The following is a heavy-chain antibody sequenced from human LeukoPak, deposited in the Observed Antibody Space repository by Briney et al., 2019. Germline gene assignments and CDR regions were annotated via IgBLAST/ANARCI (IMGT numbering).Heavy chain of an antibody. J-gene: IGHJ4*02. CDR2: INHSGST. V-gene: IGHV4-34*01. CDR3: ARGARGDTSGYYYRD. D-gene: IGHD3-22*01. CDR1: GGSFSGYY. Sequence: SETLSLTCAVYGGSFSGYYWSWIRQPPGKGLEWIGEINHSGSTNYNPSLKSRVTISVDTSKNQFSLKLSSVTAADTAVYYCARGARGDTSGYYYRDWGQGTLVTVSS.